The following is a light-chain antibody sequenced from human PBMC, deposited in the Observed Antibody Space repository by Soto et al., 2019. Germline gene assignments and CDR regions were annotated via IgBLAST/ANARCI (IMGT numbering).Light chain of an antibody. CDR3: AAWDDSLNGYV. V-gene: IGLV1-44*01. J-gene: IGLJ1*01. CDR2: GNN. CDR1: SSNFGTNT. Sequence: QSVLTQPPSASGTPGQRVTISCSGSSSNFGTNTVNWYQQLPGTAPKLLIYGNNQRPSGVPDRFSGSKSGTSASLAISGVQSEDGADYYCAAWDDSLNGYVFGTGTKLTVL.